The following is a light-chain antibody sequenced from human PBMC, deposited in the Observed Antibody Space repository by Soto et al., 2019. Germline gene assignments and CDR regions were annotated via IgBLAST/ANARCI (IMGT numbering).Light chain of an antibody. CDR2: SAS. CDR3: QQDATFTIT. Sequence: DIQMTQSPSSLSASVGDRVTITCQASQGISRSLAWYQQKPGKAPKLLIYSASSLQSGVPSRFSGSGFGTDFTLTISSLQPEDSAIYYCQQDATFTITFGQETRLQI. CDR1: QGISRS. J-gene: IGKJ5*01. V-gene: IGKV1D-12*01.